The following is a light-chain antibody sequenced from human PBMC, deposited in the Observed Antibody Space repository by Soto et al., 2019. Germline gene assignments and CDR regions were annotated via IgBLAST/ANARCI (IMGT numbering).Light chain of an antibody. V-gene: IGKV1-12*01. CDR1: QDISRW. J-gene: IGKJ1*01. CDR2: PAS. Sequence: DIQMTQSPSSVSASVGDRVTITCRASQDISRWLAWYQQKPGEAPKLLIYPASSFQSGVPSRFSGSGSGTDFTLTISSLQPEDFATYYCQQANSFPWTFGQGTKVEIK. CDR3: QQANSFPWT.